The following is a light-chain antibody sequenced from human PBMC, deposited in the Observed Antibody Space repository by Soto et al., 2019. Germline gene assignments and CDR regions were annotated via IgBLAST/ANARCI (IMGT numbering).Light chain of an antibody. V-gene: IGKV3-20*01. CDR1: QSVSSSY. J-gene: IGKJ1*01. CDR2: GAS. CDR3: QLYGSSPPWT. Sequence: EIVLTQSPGTLSLSPGERATLSCRASQSVSSSYLAWYQQKPGQAPRLLIYGASSRATGIPDRFSGSGSGTDFILTISRLEPEDFAVYYCQLYGSSPPWTFGQGTKVEIK.